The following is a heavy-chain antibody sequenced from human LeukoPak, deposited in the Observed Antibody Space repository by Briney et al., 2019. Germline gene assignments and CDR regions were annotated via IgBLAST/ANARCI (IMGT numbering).Heavy chain of an antibody. CDR2: IKSDGSTT. J-gene: IGHJ5*02. Sequence: PGGSLRLSCAASGFSISDYWMHWVRQAPGKGLVCVSRIKSDGSTTVYADSVKGRFTISRDNAKNTLYLQMNSLRAEDTAVYYCAVSDWFDPWGQGTLVTVSS. V-gene: IGHV3-74*01. CDR1: GFSISDYW. CDR3: AVSDWFDP. D-gene: IGHD5/OR15-5a*01.